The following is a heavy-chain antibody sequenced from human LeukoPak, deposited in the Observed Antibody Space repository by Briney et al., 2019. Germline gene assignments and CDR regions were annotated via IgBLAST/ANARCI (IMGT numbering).Heavy chain of an antibody. D-gene: IGHD1-26*01. CDR1: GFPFSSYA. V-gene: IGHV3-23*01. Sequence: GSLRLSCEASGFPFSSYASSWVRQAPGEGLEWVSALTSGGSTFYADSVKGRFTISRDNSKNTLSLQMNSLRAEDTAVYSCARQYSGSYFGAFDIWGQGTMVTVSS. J-gene: IGHJ3*02. CDR3: ARQYSGSYFGAFDI. CDR2: LTSGGST.